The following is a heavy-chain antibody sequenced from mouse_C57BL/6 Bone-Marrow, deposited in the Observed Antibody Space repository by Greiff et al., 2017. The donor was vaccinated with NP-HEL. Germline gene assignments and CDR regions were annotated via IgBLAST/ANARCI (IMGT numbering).Heavy chain of an antibody. Sequence: EVKVEESEGGLVQPGSSMKLSCTASGFTFSDYYMAWVRQVPEKGLEWVANINNDGSSTYYLDSLKSRFIISRDNAKNILYLQMSSLKSEDTATYYCAREDDSWFAYWGQGTLVTVSA. V-gene: IGHV5-16*01. CDR2: INNDGSST. J-gene: IGHJ3*01. CDR1: GFTFSDYY. D-gene: IGHD2-4*01. CDR3: AREDDSWFAY.